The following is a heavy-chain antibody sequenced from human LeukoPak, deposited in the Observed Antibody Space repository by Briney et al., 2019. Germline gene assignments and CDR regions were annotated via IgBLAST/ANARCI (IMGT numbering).Heavy chain of an antibody. Sequence: GGSLRLSCEASGFTFRSYAISWVRQAPGKGLEWVGRIKSKTDGGTTDYAAPVKGRFTISRDDSKNTLYLQMNSLKTEDTAVYYCTTEARLPIWFGELLPRGFDPWGQGTLVTVSS. D-gene: IGHD3-10*01. J-gene: IGHJ5*02. CDR2: IKSKTDGGTT. CDR3: TTEARLPIWFGELLPRGFDP. CDR1: GFTFRSYA. V-gene: IGHV3-15*01.